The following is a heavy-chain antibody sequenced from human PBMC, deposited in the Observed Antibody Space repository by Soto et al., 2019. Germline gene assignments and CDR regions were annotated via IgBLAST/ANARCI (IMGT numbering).Heavy chain of an antibody. D-gene: IGHD1-26*01. Sequence: EVQLVQSGAEVKKPGESLRISCKGSGYSFTSYWISWVRQMPGKGLEWMGRIDPSDSYTNYSPSFQGHVTISADKSISTAYLQWSSLKASDTAMYYCARQGDIVGATPPLDYYYGMDVWGQGTTVTVSS. CDR1: GYSFTSYW. V-gene: IGHV5-10-1*03. CDR2: IDPSDSYT. J-gene: IGHJ6*02. CDR3: ARQGDIVGATPPLDYYYGMDV.